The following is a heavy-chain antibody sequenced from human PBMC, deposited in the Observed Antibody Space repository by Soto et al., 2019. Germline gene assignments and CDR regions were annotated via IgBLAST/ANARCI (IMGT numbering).Heavy chain of an antibody. CDR3: AREELTGVSWFDP. CDR1: GFTFSSYS. J-gene: IGHJ5*02. D-gene: IGHD7-27*01. Sequence: GGSLRLSCAASGFTFSSYSMNWVRQAPGKGLEWVSSISSSSSYIYYADSVKGRFTISRDNAKNSLYLQMNSLRAEDTAVYYCAREELTGVSWFDPWGQGTLVTVSS. V-gene: IGHV3-21*01. CDR2: ISSSSSYI.